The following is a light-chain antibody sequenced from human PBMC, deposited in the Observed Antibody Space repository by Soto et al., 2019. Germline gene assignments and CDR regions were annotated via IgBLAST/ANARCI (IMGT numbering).Light chain of an antibody. Sequence: QSVLTQPASVSGSPGQSITISCTGTSSDVGGYNYVSWYQQHPGKAPKLMIYDVSNRPSGVSNRFSGSKSGNTASLTISGLQAEDEADYYCSSYNSSTTPVFGTGTKVTVL. CDR3: SSYNSSTTPV. CDR2: DVS. V-gene: IGLV2-14*01. J-gene: IGLJ1*01. CDR1: SSDVGGYNY.